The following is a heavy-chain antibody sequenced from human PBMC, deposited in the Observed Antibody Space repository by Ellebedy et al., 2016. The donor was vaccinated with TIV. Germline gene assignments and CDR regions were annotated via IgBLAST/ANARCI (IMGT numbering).Heavy chain of an antibody. Sequence: PGGSLRLSCVASGFSFDDYAMCWVRQTPGKGLEWVSGISWNSDRIGYADSVKGRFTISRDNSKNTMYLEMNSLRAEDTALYYCATHYDILPGQYRGFDYWGQGTLVTVFS. CDR1: GFSFDDYA. CDR3: ATHYDILPGQYRGFDY. CDR2: ISWNSDRI. J-gene: IGHJ4*02. V-gene: IGHV3-9*01. D-gene: IGHD3-9*01.